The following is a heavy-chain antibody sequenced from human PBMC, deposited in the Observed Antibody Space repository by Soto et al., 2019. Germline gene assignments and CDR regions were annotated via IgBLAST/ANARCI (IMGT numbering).Heavy chain of an antibody. CDR3: AREGATAAKRFDY. Sequence: ASVKVSCKASGYTFSNYYMHWVRQAPGQGLERMGGINPNGDTTYYAQKFLGRLTVTRDTSTSTVYMELSSLRSEDTAVYSCAREGATAAKRFDYWGQGTLVIVSS. J-gene: IGHJ4*02. CDR1: GYTFSNYY. CDR2: INPNGDTT. V-gene: IGHV1-46*01. D-gene: IGHD3-16*01.